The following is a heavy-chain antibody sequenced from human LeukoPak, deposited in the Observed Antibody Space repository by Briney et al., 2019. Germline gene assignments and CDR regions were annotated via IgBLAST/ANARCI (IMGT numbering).Heavy chain of an antibody. J-gene: IGHJ4*02. CDR2: ISYDGSNK. V-gene: IGHV3-30*03. CDR3: AARIAVAGIDY. Sequence: GGSPRLSCAASGFTFSSYGMHWVRQAPGKGLEWVAVISYDGSNKYYADSVKGRFTIPRDNSKNTLYLQMNSLRAEDTAVYYCAARIAVAGIDYWGQGTLVTVSS. D-gene: IGHD6-19*01. CDR1: GFTFSSYG.